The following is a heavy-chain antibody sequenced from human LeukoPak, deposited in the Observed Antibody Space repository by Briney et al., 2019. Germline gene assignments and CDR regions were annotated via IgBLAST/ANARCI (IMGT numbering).Heavy chain of an antibody. CDR3: AKLGSGDRSGTFDI. CDR2: ISWNSGSI. J-gene: IGHJ3*02. Sequence: GGSLRLSCAASGFTFADYAMHCVRQAPGKGLEWVSGISWNSGSIGYADSVKGRFTISRDNAKNSLYLQMNSLRAEDTALYYCAKLGSGDRSGTFDIWGQGTMVTVSS. V-gene: IGHV3-9*01. CDR1: GFTFADYA. D-gene: IGHD2-21*02.